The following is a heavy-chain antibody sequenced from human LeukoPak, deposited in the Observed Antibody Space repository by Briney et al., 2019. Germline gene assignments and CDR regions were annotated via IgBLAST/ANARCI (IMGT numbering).Heavy chain of an antibody. Sequence: SETLSLTCTVSGGSISGYYWSWIRQPPGKGLEWIGNIYYSGGNKYNPSLKSRLTMSLDTSKNQFSLKLTSVTAADTAVYYCARWGSGSFYNLDYWGQGILVTVSS. CDR2: IYYSGGN. J-gene: IGHJ4*02. V-gene: IGHV4-59*08. CDR1: GGSISGYY. CDR3: ARWGSGSFYNLDY. D-gene: IGHD3-10*01.